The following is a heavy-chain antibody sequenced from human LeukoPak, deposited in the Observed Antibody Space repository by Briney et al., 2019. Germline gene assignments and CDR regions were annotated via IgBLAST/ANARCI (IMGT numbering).Heavy chain of an antibody. D-gene: IGHD1-26*01. Sequence: SETLSLTCAVYGGSFSGYYWSWIRQPPGKGLEWVGEINHRGSTNYNPSLKSRVTISVDTSKNQFSLNLSSVTAADTAVYYCARLKIRYSGSYFDYWGQGTLVTVSS. J-gene: IGHJ4*02. CDR3: ARLKIRYSGSYFDY. V-gene: IGHV4-34*01. CDR2: INHRGST. CDR1: GGSFSGYY.